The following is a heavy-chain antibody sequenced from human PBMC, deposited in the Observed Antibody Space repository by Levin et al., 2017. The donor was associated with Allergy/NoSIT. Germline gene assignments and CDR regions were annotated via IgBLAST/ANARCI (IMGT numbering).Heavy chain of an antibody. V-gene: IGHV3-30-3*01. CDR3: ARGRAPYSSGWYDADY. Sequence: PGESLKISCAASGFTFSSYAMHWVRQAPGKGLEWVAVLSYDGNNKYYADSVKGRFTISRDISKNTLYLQMNSLRTEDTAVYYCARGRAPYSSGWYDADYWGQGTLVTVSS. CDR2: LSYDGNNK. CDR1: GFTFSSYA. D-gene: IGHD6-19*01. J-gene: IGHJ4*02.